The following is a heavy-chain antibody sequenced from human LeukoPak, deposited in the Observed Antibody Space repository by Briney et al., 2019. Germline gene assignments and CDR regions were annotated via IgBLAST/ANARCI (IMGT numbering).Heavy chain of an antibody. CDR1: GFTVSSYG. CDR2: ISYDGSNK. V-gene: IGHV3-30*18. CDR3: AKAPGDSSGEWADY. Sequence: PGGSLRLSCAASGFTVSSYGMHWVRQAPGKGLEWVAVISYDGSNKYYADSVKGRFTISRDNSKNTLYLQMNSLRAEDTAVYYCAKAPGDSSGEWADYWGQGTLVTVSS. J-gene: IGHJ4*02. D-gene: IGHD3-22*01.